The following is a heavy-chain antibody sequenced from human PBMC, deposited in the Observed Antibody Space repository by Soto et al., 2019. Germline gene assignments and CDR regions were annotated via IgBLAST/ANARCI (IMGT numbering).Heavy chain of an antibody. V-gene: IGHV3-21*01. CDR1: GFTFSNYN. D-gene: IGHD3-22*01. Sequence: EVQLVESGGGLVKPGGSLRLSCAASGFTFSNYNMNWVRQAPGKGLEWVSSIGSSSTYINYADSVKGRFTISRDNAKTSRSLQMNSLRAEDTAVYYCARFSPAKGLTLIVVALDYWGQGTLVTVSS. CDR3: ARFSPAKGLTLIVVALDY. J-gene: IGHJ4*02. CDR2: IGSSSTYI.